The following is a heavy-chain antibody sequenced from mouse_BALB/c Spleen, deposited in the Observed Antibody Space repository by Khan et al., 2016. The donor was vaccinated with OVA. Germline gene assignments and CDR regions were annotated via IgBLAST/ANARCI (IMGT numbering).Heavy chain of an antibody. D-gene: IGHD1-2*01. CDR3: ERGGGTAPFAY. Sequence: EVELVESGGGLVQPGGSRKLSCAASGFTFSDYGMAWVRQAPGKGPEWVAFISDLAYTFYYTDIVTGRFTLSRENAKNTLYLEMSSLRSGDTARYYCERGGGTAPFAYWGQGTLVTVSA. V-gene: IGHV5-15*02. CDR1: GFTFSDYG. J-gene: IGHJ3*01. CDR2: ISDLAYTF.